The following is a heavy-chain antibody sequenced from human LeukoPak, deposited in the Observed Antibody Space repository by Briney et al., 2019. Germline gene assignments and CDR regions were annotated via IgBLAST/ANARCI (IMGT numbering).Heavy chain of an antibody. CDR3: AKRRDRGRIAVAGFDY. CDR2: ISGSGGST. Sequence: GGSLRLSCAASGFTFSSYWMHWVRQAPGKGLEWVSAISGSGGSTYYADSVKGRFTISRDNSKNTLYLQMNSLRAEDTAVYYCAKRRDRGRIAVAGFDYWGRGTLVTVSS. J-gene: IGHJ4*02. CDR1: GFTFSSYW. V-gene: IGHV3-23*01. D-gene: IGHD6-19*01.